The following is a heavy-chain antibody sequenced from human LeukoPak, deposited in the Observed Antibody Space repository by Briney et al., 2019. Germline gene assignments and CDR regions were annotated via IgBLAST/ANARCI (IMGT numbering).Heavy chain of an antibody. Sequence: PGGSLRLSCAASGFTFSNYWMHWARQAPGKGLVWVSRIDGDGSSTSYADSVKGRFTISRDNAKNTLYLQMTSLRAEDTAVYYCARTIVGAAFDYWGQGTLVTVSS. V-gene: IGHV3-74*01. CDR3: ARTIVGAAFDY. J-gene: IGHJ4*02. CDR2: IDGDGSST. CDR1: GFTFSNYW. D-gene: IGHD1-26*01.